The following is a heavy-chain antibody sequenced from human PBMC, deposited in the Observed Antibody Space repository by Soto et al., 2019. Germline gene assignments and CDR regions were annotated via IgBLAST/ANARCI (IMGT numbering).Heavy chain of an antibody. CDR1: GDSVSSNSAA. CDR3: ARDFGRLAGATFDY. D-gene: IGHD2-15*01. J-gene: IGHJ4*02. V-gene: IGHV6-1*01. Sequence: QVQLQQSVPGLVKPSQTLSLTCAISGDSVSSNSAAWNWIRQSPSRCLEWLGRTYYSSKWYNDYAVSGKSRITSDPDTSKNQLSLQLNSMTTEDTAVYYCARDFGRLAGATFDYWGQGTLVTVSS. CDR2: TYYSSKWYN.